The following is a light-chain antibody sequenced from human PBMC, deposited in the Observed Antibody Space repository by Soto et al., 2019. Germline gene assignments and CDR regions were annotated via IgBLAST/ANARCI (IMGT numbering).Light chain of an antibody. CDR1: QSVSSN. Sequence: EIVMTQSPATLSVYPGERAILSCRARQSVSSNLAWYQQKPCQARRLHIYGASTRVTGIPARFSGSGSGTEFTLTTSSLQSEDFAVDEGQQYNNWPTMYTFGQGTKPEIK. CDR3: QQYNNWPTMYT. J-gene: IGKJ2*01. CDR2: GAS. V-gene: IGKV3-15*01.